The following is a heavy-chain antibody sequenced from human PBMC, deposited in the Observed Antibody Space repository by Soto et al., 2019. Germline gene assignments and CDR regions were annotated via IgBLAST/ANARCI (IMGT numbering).Heavy chain of an antibody. CDR2: ISYDGSNK. CDR1: GFTFSSYA. D-gene: IGHD2-15*01. Sequence: PGGSLRLSCAASGFTFSSYAMHWVRQAPGKGLEWVAVISYDGSNKYYADSVKGRFTISRDNSKNTLYLQMNSLRAEDTAVYYCARDRPTYCSGGSCYGGNFDYWGQGALVTVSS. V-gene: IGHV3-30-3*01. CDR3: ARDRPTYCSGGSCYGGNFDY. J-gene: IGHJ4*02.